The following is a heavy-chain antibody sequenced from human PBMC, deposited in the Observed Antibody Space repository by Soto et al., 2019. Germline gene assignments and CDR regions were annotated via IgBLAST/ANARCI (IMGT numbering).Heavy chain of an antibody. CDR3: ARLPKGSVVTG. J-gene: IGHJ4*02. D-gene: IGHD2-21*02. V-gene: IGHV3-48*02. CDR2: ISSTGNDI. Sequence: VQLMESGGGLVYPGASLRLSCETSGFSFRDHSMNWVLQAPGKGLQWVSYISSTGNDIHYADSVKGRFTVSRDNAKNALFLQMKSRRDADSAIYYCARLPKGSVVTGWGQGTLVTVSS. CDR1: GFSFRDHS.